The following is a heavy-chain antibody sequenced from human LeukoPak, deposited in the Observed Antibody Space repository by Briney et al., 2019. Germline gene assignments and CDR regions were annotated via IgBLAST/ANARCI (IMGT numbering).Heavy chain of an antibody. V-gene: IGHV3-53*01. Sequence: GGSLRLSCAASGFTVGTNYMSWVRQAPGKGLEWVSIIYSGGNTYYADSVKGRFTISRDSSKNTLYLQMNSLRAEDTAVYYCAKAGGSSGWYGIDYWGQGTLVTVSS. D-gene: IGHD6-19*01. J-gene: IGHJ4*02. CDR1: GFTVGTNY. CDR3: AKAGGSSGWYGIDY. CDR2: IYSGGNT.